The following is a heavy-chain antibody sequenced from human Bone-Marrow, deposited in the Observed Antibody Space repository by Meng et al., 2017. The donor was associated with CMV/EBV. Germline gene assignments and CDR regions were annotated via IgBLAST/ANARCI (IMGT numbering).Heavy chain of an antibody. D-gene: IGHD2-15*01. J-gene: IGHJ4*02. Sequence: SETLSLTCTGYGESFNGYYWNWIRQPPGKGLEWIGEINHSGTTNYNPSLKSRVTISVDTSKKQFSLKLTSVTAADTAVYYRATLSGYCSGGSCYPDVCGQGTLVTVSS. CDR1: GESFNGYY. CDR2: INHSGTT. V-gene: IGHV4-34*01. CDR3: ATLSGYCSGGSCYPDV.